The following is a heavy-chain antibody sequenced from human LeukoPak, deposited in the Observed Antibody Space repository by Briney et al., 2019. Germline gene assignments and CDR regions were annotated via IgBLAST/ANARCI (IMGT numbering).Heavy chain of an antibody. V-gene: IGHV5-51*01. Sequence: GESLKISCKDSGYTFSNYWIGWVRQMPGKGLEWMGIIYAGDSDTRYSPSFQGQVTFSADKSINTAYLQWSSLKASDSAMYYCARRLYDRSAQGTLYAFDMWGQGTMVTVSS. D-gene: IGHD3-22*01. J-gene: IGHJ3*02. CDR2: IYAGDSDT. CDR1: GYTFSNYW. CDR3: ARRLYDRSAQGTLYAFDM.